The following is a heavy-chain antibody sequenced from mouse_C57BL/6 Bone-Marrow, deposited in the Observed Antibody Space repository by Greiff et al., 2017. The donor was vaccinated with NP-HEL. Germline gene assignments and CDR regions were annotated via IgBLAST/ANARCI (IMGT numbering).Heavy chain of an antibody. CDR2: IYPRSGNT. CDR3: ARGRGDGYSQAWFAS. Sequence: QVQLQQSGAELARPGASVKLSCKASGYTFTSYGISWVKQRTGQGLEWIGEIYPRSGNTYYNEKFKGKATLTADKSSSTAYMELRSLTSEDSAVYFCARGRGDGYSQAWFASWGQETLVTVPA. V-gene: IGHV1-81*01. J-gene: IGHJ3*01. CDR1: GYTFTSYG. D-gene: IGHD2-3*01.